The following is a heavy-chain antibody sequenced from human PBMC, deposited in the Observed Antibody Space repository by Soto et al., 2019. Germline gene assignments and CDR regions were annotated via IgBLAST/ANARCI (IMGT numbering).Heavy chain of an antibody. Sequence: PSETLSLTCTFSSDSMRSESYYCGRIRQSPGKGLEWIGSMYYSGATSYGPSLKSRVTISVDAPKNQFSLKLNSVTAADTAVYYCASSPVIFGVNTIPYLETGGQGTL. J-gene: IGHJ4*01. CDR2: MYYSGAT. V-gene: IGHV4-39*01. CDR3: ASSPVIFGVNTIPYLET. D-gene: IGHD3-3*01. CDR1: SDSMRSESYY.